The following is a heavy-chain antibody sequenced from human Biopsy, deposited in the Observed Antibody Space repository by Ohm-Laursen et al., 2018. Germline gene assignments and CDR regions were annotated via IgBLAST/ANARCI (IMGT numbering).Heavy chain of an antibody. V-gene: IGHV4-59*01. J-gene: IGHJ4*02. D-gene: IGHD7-27*01. CDR3: ARLTGDPSY. CDR1: GGSIKSYY. CDR2: IYYTGHT. Sequence: SQTLSLTWPVSGGSIKSYYWNWIRQSPGKGLEWIGFIYYTGHTNYNPSLKSRATISVDTSKNQFSPKVISVTAADTAVYYCARLTGDPSYWGQGILVTVSS.